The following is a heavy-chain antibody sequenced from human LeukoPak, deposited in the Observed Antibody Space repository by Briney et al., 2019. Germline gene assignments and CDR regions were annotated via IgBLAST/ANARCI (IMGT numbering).Heavy chain of an antibody. D-gene: IGHD1-20*01. CDR3: ARDNWIEAHYFDY. V-gene: IGHV3-21*01. J-gene: IGHJ4*02. Sequence: GGSLRLSCVASGFAFSTYSMNWVRQAPGKGLEWVSFISTSSNYIYYADSVKGRFTISRDNAKNSLYLQMNSLRAEDTAVYYCARDNWIEAHYFDYWGQGTLVTVSS. CDR1: GFAFSTYS. CDR2: ISTSSNYI.